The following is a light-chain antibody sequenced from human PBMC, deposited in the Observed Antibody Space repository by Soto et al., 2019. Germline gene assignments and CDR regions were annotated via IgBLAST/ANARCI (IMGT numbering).Light chain of an antibody. J-gene: IGLJ2*01. CDR3: AAGDDSLRVGVV. Sequence: QSVVTQPPSASGTPGQRVTSSCSGSSSTVGDNYVYWYQQLPGTAPKLLIYWNNRRTSGVPDRFAGSKSGTTASLAISGLRSEDEADYYCAAGDDSLRVGVVFGGGTKLTVL. V-gene: IGLV1-47*01. CDR1: SSTVGDNY. CDR2: WNN.